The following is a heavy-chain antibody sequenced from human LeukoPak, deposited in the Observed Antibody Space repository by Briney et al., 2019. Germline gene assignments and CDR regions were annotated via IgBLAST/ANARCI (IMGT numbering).Heavy chain of an antibody. CDR2: IYYSGST. Sequence: SETLSLTCTVSGGSISSGGYYWSWIRQHPGKGLEWIGYIYYSGSTYYNPSLKSRVTISVDTSKNQFCLKLSSVTAADTAVYYCAREGSGYSPFDYWGQGTLVTVSS. CDR3: AREGSGYSPFDY. CDR1: GGSISSGGYY. J-gene: IGHJ4*02. D-gene: IGHD5-12*01. V-gene: IGHV4-31*03.